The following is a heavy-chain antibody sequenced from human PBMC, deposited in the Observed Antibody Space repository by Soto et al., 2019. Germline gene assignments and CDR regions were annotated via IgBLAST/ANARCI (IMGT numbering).Heavy chain of an antibody. D-gene: IGHD1-1*01. Sequence: QVHLVQCAAEVKKPGASVKVSCKGSGYDFTTYGITWVRQAPGQGLEWMAWISAHNGNTDYAQKLQGRVTVTRDTSTSTAYMELRSLRSDDTAVYYCARGRYGDYWGQGALVTVSS. J-gene: IGHJ4*02. CDR2: ISAHNGNT. V-gene: IGHV1-18*01. CDR3: ARGRYGDY. CDR1: GYDFTTYG.